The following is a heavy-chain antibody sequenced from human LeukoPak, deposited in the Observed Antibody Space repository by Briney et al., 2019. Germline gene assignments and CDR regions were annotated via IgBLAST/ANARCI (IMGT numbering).Heavy chain of an antibody. J-gene: IGHJ3*02. D-gene: IGHD3-22*01. CDR2: INPNNGGT. CDR1: GYTFTDYY. V-gene: IGHV1-2*06. Sequence: ASVKVSCKASGYTFTDYYIHWVRQAPGQGLDWMGRINPNNGGTNNAQKFQGRVTMTRDMSMSTAYMELSRLRSDDTAVYYCAGEDNSSGYRPFDIWGQGTMVTVPS. CDR3: AGEDNSSGYRPFDI.